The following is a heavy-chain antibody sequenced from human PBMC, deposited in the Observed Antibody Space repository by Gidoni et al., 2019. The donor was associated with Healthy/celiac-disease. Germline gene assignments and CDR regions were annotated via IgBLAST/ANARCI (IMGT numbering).Heavy chain of an antibody. Sequence: QVQLQESGPGLVKPSETLSLTCTVAGGSISSYYWSWIRQPPGKGLEWIGYIYYSGSTNYNPSLKSRVTISVDTSKNQFSLKLSSVTAADTAVYYCARVTAAGTTYWGQGTLVTVSS. CDR2: IYYSGST. CDR3: ARVTAAGTTY. J-gene: IGHJ4*02. D-gene: IGHD6-13*01. V-gene: IGHV4-59*01. CDR1: GGSISSYY.